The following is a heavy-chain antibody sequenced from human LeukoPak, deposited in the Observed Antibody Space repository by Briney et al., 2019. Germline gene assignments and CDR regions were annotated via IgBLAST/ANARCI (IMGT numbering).Heavy chain of an antibody. CDR1: GHTFTSYD. Sequence: ASVKVSCKASGHTFTSYDINWVRQATGQGLEWMGWMNPNSGNTGYAQKFQGRVTMTRNTSISTAYMELSSLRSEDTAVYYCARGLMTTVVTRDDYWGQGTLVTVSS. CDR2: MNPNSGNT. J-gene: IGHJ4*02. V-gene: IGHV1-8*01. CDR3: ARGLMTTVVTRDDY. D-gene: IGHD4-23*01.